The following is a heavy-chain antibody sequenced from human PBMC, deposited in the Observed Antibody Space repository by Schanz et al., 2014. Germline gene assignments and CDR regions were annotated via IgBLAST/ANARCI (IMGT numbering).Heavy chain of an antibody. J-gene: IGHJ5*02. D-gene: IGHD3-3*01. CDR1: GDTLSSYG. CDR3: ARGNTIFGVVILGWLDP. Sequence: QVQLVQSGAEVKKPGSSVTVSCTASGDTLSSYGISWVRQAPGQGLEWMGRIIPNLGSANYAQKFQGRVTITADKSTSTVYMELSSLRSEDTAIYYCARGNTIFGVVILGWLDPWGQGTLVTVSS. V-gene: IGHV1-69*04. CDR2: IIPNLGSA.